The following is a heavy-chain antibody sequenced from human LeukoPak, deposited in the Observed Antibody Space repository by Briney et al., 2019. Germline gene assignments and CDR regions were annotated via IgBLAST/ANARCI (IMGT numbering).Heavy chain of an antibody. J-gene: IGHJ4*02. CDR3: ARGATYGGGDY. CDR1: GFTFSSYG. Sequence: PGRSLRLSCAASGFTFSSYGMHWVRQAPGKGLEWVAVIWYGGSNKYYADSVKGRFTISRDNSKNTLYLQMNSLRAEDTAVYYCARGATYGGGDYWGQGTLVTVSS. CDR2: IWYGGSNK. V-gene: IGHV3-33*08. D-gene: IGHD4-23*01.